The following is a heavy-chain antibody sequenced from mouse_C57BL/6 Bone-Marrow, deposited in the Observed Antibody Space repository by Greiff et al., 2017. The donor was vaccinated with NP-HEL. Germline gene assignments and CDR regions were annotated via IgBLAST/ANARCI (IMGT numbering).Heavy chain of an antibody. Sequence: QVTLKESGAELARPGASVKLSCKASGYTFTSYGISWVKQRTGQGLEWIGEIYPRSGNTYYNEKFKGKATLTADKSSSTAYMELRSLTSEDSAVYFCARDRDYSWFAYWGQGTLVTVSA. CDR3: ARDRDYSWFAY. D-gene: IGHD2-4*01. J-gene: IGHJ3*01. CDR2: IYPRSGNT. CDR1: GYTFTSYG. V-gene: IGHV1-81*01.